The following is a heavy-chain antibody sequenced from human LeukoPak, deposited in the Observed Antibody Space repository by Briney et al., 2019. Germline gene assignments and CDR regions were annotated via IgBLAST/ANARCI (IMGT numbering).Heavy chain of an antibody. CDR1: GFTFSSYA. V-gene: IGHV3-23*01. CDR3: AKNGVGDITVGY. D-gene: IGHD2-15*01. J-gene: IGHJ4*02. Sequence: PGGSLRLSCAASGFTFSSYAMSWVRQAPGKGLEWVSAISGSGGSTYYADSVKGRFTISRDNSKNTLYLQMNSLRVEDTAVYYCAKNGVGDITVGYWGQGTLVTVSS. CDR2: ISGSGGST.